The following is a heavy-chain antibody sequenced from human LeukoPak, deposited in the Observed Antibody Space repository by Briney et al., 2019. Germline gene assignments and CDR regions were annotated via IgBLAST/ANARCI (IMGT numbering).Heavy chain of an antibody. CDR1: GFTFSSYS. D-gene: IGHD6-13*01. CDR3: ARVPLYSSSWYLDY. J-gene: IGHJ4*02. V-gene: IGHV3-21*01. Sequence: GGSLRLSCAASGFTFSSYSMNWVRQAPGKGLEWVSSISSSSYIYYADSVKGRFTISRDNAKNSLYLQMNSLRAEDTAVYYCARVPLYSSSWYLDYWGQGTLVTVSS. CDR2: ISSSSYI.